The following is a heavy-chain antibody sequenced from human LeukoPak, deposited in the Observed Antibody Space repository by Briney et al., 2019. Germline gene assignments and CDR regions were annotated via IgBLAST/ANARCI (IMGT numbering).Heavy chain of an antibody. V-gene: IGHV4-59*01. J-gene: IGHJ3*02. D-gene: IGHD4-23*01. CDR3: ARGGTAVIAPYAFDI. CDR1: GGSISSYY. CDR2: IYYSGST. Sequence: SETLSLTCTVSGGSISSYYWSWIRQPPGRGLEWIGYIYYSGSTNCNPSVKSRVAMSVDTSKKQFSLKLSSLTAADTAVYYCARGGTAVIAPYAFDIWGQGTMVTVSS.